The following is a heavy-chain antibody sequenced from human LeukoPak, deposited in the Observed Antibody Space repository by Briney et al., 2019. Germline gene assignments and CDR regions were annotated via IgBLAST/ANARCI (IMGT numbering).Heavy chain of an antibody. CDR1: GGSFSGYY. CDR3: ARLWNYDYIWGSYRFFDY. J-gene: IGHJ4*02. V-gene: IGHV4-34*01. D-gene: IGHD3-16*02. CDR2: INHGGST. Sequence: SETLSLTCAVYGGSFSGYYWSWIRQPPGKGLEWIGEINHGGSTNYNPSLKSRVTISVDTSKNRFSLKLSSVTAADTAVYYCARLWNYDYIWGSYRFFDYWGQGTLVTVSS.